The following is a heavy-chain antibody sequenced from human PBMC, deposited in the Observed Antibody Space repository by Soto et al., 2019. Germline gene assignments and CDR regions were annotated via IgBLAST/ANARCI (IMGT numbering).Heavy chain of an antibody. CDR1: GGSFSSHS. V-gene: IGHV1-69*08. J-gene: IGHJ3*02. D-gene: IGHD3-9*01. Sequence: QVQLVQSGAEVKKPGSSVRVSCKVSGGSFSSHSFSWVRQAPGQGLEWMGRIIPILGEANYAQKFKGTVTITADKSTMTAYMDLRSMRSEDTAMYYWARVRGALTGYYVGDGFDMWGQGTMITVSS. CDR2: IIPILGEA. CDR3: ARVRGALTGYYVGDGFDM.